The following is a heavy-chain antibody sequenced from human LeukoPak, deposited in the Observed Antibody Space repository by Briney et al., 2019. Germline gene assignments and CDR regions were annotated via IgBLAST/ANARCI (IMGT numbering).Heavy chain of an antibody. CDR3: AKDRSDILTGLDY. CDR1: GFTFSSYA. V-gene: IGHV3-23*01. Sequence: PGGSLRLSCAASGFTFSSYAMSWVRQAPGKGLEWVSAISGSGGSTYYADSVKGRFTISRDNSKNTLYLQMNSLRAEDAAVYYCAKDRSDILTGLDYWGQGTLVTVSS. D-gene: IGHD3-9*01. CDR2: ISGSGGST. J-gene: IGHJ4*02.